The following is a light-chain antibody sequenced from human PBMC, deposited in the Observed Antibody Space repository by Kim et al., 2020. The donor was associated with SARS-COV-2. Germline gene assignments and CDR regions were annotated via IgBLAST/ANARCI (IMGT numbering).Light chain of an antibody. CDR1: QSVSSN. CDR3: QQYNNWPRT. J-gene: IGKJ1*01. V-gene: IGKV3-15*01. Sequence: DIVLTQSPATLSSSPGERATLSCRASQSVSSNLAWYQQKPGQAPRLLIYGASTRATGIPDRFSGSGSGTEFTLTISSLQSEDFAVYYCQQYNNWPRTFGQGTKVDIK. CDR2: GAS.